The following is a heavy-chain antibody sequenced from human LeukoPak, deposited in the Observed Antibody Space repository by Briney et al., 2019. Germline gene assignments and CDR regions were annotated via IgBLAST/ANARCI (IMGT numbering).Heavy chain of an antibody. J-gene: IGHJ4*02. CDR2: IYSGGST. V-gene: IGHV3-66*01. CDR3: ARTVRGNLDY. CDR1: GFTVSSNY. D-gene: IGHD2/OR15-2a*01. Sequence: GASLRLSCAASGFTVSSNYMSWVRQAPGKGLEWVSVIYSGGSTYYADSVKGRFTISRDNSKNTLYLQMNSLRAEDTAVYYCARTVRGNLDYWGQGTLVTVSS.